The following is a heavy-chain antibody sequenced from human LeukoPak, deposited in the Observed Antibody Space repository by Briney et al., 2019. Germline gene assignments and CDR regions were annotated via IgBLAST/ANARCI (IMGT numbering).Heavy chain of an antibody. Sequence: GGSLRLSCAASGFTFSSCSMNWVRQAPGKGLEWVSSISSSGSYIYYADSVKGRFTISRDNAKNSLYLQMHSLRAEDTAAYYCARVADYDVLTGYDKYYFDYWGQGILVTVSS. CDR1: GFTFSSCS. V-gene: IGHV3-21*01. J-gene: IGHJ4*02. CDR3: ARVADYDVLTGYDKYYFDY. D-gene: IGHD3-9*01. CDR2: ISSSGSYI.